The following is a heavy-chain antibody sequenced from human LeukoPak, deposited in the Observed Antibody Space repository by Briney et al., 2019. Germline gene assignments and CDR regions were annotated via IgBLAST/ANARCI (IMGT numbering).Heavy chain of an antibody. D-gene: IGHD3-22*01. J-gene: IGHJ4*02. Sequence: ASVKVSCKASGYTFTSYYMHWVRQAPGQGLEWMGVINPSAGSTSYAQKFQGRITMTRDTSTSTVYMELSSLRSEDTAVYYCARTNYYDSSGHPPFYFFDYWGRGTLVTVSS. CDR1: GYTFTSYY. V-gene: IGHV1-46*01. CDR2: INPSAGST. CDR3: ARTNYYDSSGHPPFYFFDY.